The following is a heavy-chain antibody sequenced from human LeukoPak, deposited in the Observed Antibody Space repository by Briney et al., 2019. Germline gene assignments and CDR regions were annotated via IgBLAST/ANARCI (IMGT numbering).Heavy chain of an antibody. CDR3: ARETRLLGYFGGLGFNY. Sequence: SETQSLTCSVSGGSISGDYWSWNRQSPGKGLEWIGYIYDSGTTNYNPSLKSRVTIPMDTSKNQLSLDLRSVTAADTAVYYCARETRLLGYFGGLGFNYWGQGALVTVSS. J-gene: IGHJ4*02. CDR2: IYDSGTT. D-gene: IGHD6-19*01. V-gene: IGHV4-59*01. CDR1: GGSISGDY.